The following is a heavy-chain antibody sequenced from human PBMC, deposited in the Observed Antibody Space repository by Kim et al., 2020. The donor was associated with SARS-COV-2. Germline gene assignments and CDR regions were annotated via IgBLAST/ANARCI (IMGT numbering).Heavy chain of an antibody. Sequence: ASVKVSCKTSGYAFTSNYVHWVRQAPGQGLEWMGIIHPGSGRSSYAQDFQGRITVTRDTSTSTVYMELSSLKFEDTAVDYCARDLGNQLPDYWGQGTLVT. J-gene: IGHJ4*02. CDR2: IHPGSGRS. V-gene: IGHV1-46*01. CDR3: ARDLGNQLPDY. CDR1: GYAFTSNY. D-gene: IGHD2-2*01.